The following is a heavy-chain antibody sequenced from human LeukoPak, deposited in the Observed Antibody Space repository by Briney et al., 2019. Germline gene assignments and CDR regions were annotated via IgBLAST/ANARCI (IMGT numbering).Heavy chain of an antibody. D-gene: IGHD6-6*01. CDR2: IIPIFGTA. Sequence: GASVKVSCKASGGTFSSYAISWVRQAPGQGLEWMGGIIPIFGTANYAQKFQGRVTITTDESTSTAYMELSSLRSEDTAVYYCASCAARSYYYYYMDVWGKGTTVTVSS. J-gene: IGHJ6*03. CDR1: GGTFSSYA. V-gene: IGHV1-69*05. CDR3: ASCAARSYYYYYMDV.